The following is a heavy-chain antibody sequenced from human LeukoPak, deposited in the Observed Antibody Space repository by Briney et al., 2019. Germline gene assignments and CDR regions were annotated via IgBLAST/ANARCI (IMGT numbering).Heavy chain of an antibody. J-gene: IGHJ5*02. D-gene: IGHD2-2*02. CDR1: GGSISSYY. V-gene: IGHV4-59*01. CDR3: ARDLGCSSTSCYTEGWFDP. CDR2: IYYSGST. Sequence: PSETLSLTCTVSGGSISSYYWSWIRQPPGKGLEWIGYIYYSGSTNYNPSLKSRVTISVDTSKNQFSLKLSSVTAADTAVYYCARDLGCSSTSCYTEGWFDPWGQGTLMTVSS.